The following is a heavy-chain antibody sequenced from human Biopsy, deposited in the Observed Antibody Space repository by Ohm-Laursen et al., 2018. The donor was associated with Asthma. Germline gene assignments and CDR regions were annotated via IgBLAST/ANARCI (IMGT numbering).Heavy chain of an antibody. Sequence: TLSLTCSVSGGSVSSDKYYWSWIRQPPGKGLEWIAYIFYSGATNYNPALKSRVAQSIDTSKSQFSLRLNSLSAADTAVYYCARGTIVAGIDHWGQGTLVTVSS. CDR3: ARGTIVAGIDH. CDR2: IFYSGAT. CDR1: GGSVSSDKYY. D-gene: IGHD5-12*01. J-gene: IGHJ4*02. V-gene: IGHV4-61*01.